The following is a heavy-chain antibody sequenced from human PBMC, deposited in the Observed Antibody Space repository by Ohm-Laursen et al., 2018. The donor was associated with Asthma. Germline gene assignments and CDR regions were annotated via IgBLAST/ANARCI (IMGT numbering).Heavy chain of an antibody. V-gene: IGHV1-69*01. CDR1: GGTFSSYA. Sequence: SSVKVSCNASGGTFSSYAISWVRQAPGQGLEWMGGIIPIFGTANYAQKFQGRVTITADESTSTAYMELSSLRSEDTAVYYCARGITIFGVVGYYYGMDVWGQGTTVTVSS. CDR2: IIPIFGTA. J-gene: IGHJ6*02. D-gene: IGHD3-3*01. CDR3: ARGITIFGVVGYYYGMDV.